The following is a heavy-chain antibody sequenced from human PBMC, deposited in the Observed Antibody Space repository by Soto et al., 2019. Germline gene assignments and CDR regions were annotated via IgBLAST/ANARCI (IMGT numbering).Heavy chain of an antibody. Sequence: EVQLVESGGGLVQPGGSLKLSCAASGFSFSDSAIHWVRQAPGKGLEGVGRTRSKSQGYATAFAASVKGRFTISRDESKNTVYLQMNTLKTEDTAVYYCTRHTVDYWGQGTLVTVSS. D-gene: IGHD4-4*01. J-gene: IGHJ4*02. CDR2: TRSKSQGYAT. CDR3: TRHTVDY. CDR1: GFSFSDSA. V-gene: IGHV3-73*02.